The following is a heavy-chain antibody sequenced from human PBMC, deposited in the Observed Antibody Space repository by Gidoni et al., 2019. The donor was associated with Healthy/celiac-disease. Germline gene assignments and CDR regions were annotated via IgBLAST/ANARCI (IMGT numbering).Heavy chain of an antibody. Sequence: EVQLLESGGGLVQPGGSLRLSCAAPGFPFSSYAMSWVRQAPGKGLGWVSAISGSGGSTYYADSVKGRFTISRDKSKNTLYLQMNSLRAEDTAVYYCAKDEGRIVGWFDPWGQGTLVTVSS. CDR1: GFPFSSYA. V-gene: IGHV3-23*01. CDR2: ISGSGGST. D-gene: IGHD1-26*01. CDR3: AKDEGRIVGWFDP. J-gene: IGHJ5*02.